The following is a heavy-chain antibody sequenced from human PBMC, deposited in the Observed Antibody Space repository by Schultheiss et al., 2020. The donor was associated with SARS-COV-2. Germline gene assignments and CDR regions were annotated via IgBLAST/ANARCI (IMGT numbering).Heavy chain of an antibody. CDR1: EFTFSNYA. V-gene: IGHV3-23*01. Sequence: GGSLRLSCAASEFTFSNYAMTWVRQAPGKGLDWVSTISGSGGSAYYADSVKGRFTISRDNSKNTLYLQMNSLRAEDTAVYYCAREKGVPAAPPGYWGQGTLVTVSS. CDR3: AREKGVPAAPPGY. J-gene: IGHJ4*02. D-gene: IGHD2-2*01. CDR2: ISGSGGSA.